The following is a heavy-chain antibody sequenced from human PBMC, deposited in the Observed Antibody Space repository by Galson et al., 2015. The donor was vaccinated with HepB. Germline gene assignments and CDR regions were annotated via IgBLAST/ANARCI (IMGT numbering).Heavy chain of an antibody. J-gene: IGHJ4*02. V-gene: IGHV3-23*01. D-gene: IGHD6-13*01. CDR3: AKALGSTWNFDY. CDR1: GFTFTNYA. CDR2: IGGSGGSP. Sequence: SLRLSCAASGFTFTNYAMSWVRQAPGKGLECVSSIGGSGGSPYYADSVRGRFTISRDNSKNTLYLQMNSLRAEDTAVYYCAKALGSTWNFDYWGQGTLVAVSS.